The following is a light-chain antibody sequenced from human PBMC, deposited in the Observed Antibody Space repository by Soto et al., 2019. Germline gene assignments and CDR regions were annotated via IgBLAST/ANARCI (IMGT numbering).Light chain of an antibody. CDR2: STS. CDR1: QSIANY. J-gene: IGKJ1*01. V-gene: IGKV1-27*01. CDR3: QKYNGALWA. Sequence: DIQITQSPSSLSASVGDRVTITCRASQSIANYLYWYQQQPGKAPTLLIYSTSTLQSGVPSRFSGSGSGTDFTLTIRGLQPEDVATYYCQKYNGALWAFGQGTKVDIK.